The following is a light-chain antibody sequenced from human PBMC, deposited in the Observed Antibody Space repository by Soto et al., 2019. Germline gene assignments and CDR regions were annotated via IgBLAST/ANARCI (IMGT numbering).Light chain of an antibody. J-gene: IGKJ1*01. CDR3: QQYNSYST. V-gene: IGKV1-5*03. CDR2: KAS. Sequence: DIQLTPSPSTLSSSVGDRVTITCRASQSISSWLDWYQQKPGKAPKLLIYKASSLESGVPSRFSGSGSGTEFTLTISSLQPDDFATYYCQQYNSYSTFGQGTKVDI. CDR1: QSISSW.